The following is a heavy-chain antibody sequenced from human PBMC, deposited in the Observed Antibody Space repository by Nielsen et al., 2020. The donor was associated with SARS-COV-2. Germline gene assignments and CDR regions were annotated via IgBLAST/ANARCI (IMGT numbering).Heavy chain of an antibody. V-gene: IGHV1-18*04. CDR3: ARSRRAHSRGWDDYMDV. CDR2: SSAYNGNT. Sequence: ASVKVSCKASGYTFTSYGISWVRQAPGQGLEWMGWSSAYNGNTNYAQKLQGRVTMTTDTSTSTAYMELRSLRSDDTAVYYCARSRRAHSRGWDDYMDVWGKGTTVTVSS. D-gene: IGHD6-19*01. CDR1: GYTFTSYG. J-gene: IGHJ6*03.